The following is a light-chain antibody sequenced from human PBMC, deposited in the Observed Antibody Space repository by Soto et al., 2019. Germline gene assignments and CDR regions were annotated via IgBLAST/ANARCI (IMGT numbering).Light chain of an antibody. J-gene: IGKJ5*01. CDR2: GAS. Sequence: EIVLTQSPGTLSLSPGERATLSCRASQRISSSYLAWYQQKPGQAPRLLIYGASSRATGIPDRFSGSGSGTDFTLSISRLEPEDFATYYCQQGYSTPVTFGQGTRLEIK. CDR1: QRISSSY. V-gene: IGKV3-20*01. CDR3: QQGYSTPVT.